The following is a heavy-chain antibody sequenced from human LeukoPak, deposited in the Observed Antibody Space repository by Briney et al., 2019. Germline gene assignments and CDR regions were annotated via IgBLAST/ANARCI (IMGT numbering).Heavy chain of an antibody. D-gene: IGHD6-13*01. V-gene: IGHV1-8*01. J-gene: IGHJ3*02. CDR3: ASLSSSPNNDAFDI. CDR1: GYTFTSYD. Sequence: ASVKVSCKASGYTFTSYDINWVRQATGQGLEWMGWMNPNSGNTGYAQKFQGRVTMTRDTSTSTVYMELSSLRSEDTAVYYCASLSSSPNNDAFDIWGQGTMVTVSS. CDR2: MNPNSGNT.